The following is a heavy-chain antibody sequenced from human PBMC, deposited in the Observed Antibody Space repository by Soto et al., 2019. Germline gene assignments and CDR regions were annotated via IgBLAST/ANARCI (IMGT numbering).Heavy chain of an antibody. D-gene: IGHD2-8*01. V-gene: IGHV4-31*03. CDR1: GGSISSGGYY. Sequence: SETLSLTCTVSGGSISSGGYYWSWIRQHPGKGLEWIGYIYYSGSTYYNPSLKSRVTISVDTSKNQFSLKLSSVTAADMAVYYCARISKGDCTNGVCRLRSYYYYGMDVWGQGTTVTVSS. CDR3: ARISKGDCTNGVCRLRSYYYYGMDV. CDR2: IYYSGST. J-gene: IGHJ6*02.